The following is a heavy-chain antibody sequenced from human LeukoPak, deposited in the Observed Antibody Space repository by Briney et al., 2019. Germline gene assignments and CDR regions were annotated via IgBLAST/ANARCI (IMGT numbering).Heavy chain of an antibody. CDR2: INHSGST. Sequence: SGTLSLTCTVSGGSISSGSYYWSWIRQPPGKGLEWIGEINHSGSTNYNPSLKSRVTISVDTSKNQFSLKLSSVTAADTAVYYCARGWGPRITMIRGVMGYFDYWGQGTLVTVSS. V-gene: IGHV4-39*07. CDR3: ARGWGPRITMIRGVMGYFDY. J-gene: IGHJ4*02. D-gene: IGHD3-10*01. CDR1: GGSISSGSYY.